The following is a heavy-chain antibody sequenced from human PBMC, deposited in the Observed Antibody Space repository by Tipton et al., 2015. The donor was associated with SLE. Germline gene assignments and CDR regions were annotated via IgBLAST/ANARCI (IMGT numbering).Heavy chain of an antibody. D-gene: IGHD3-3*01. J-gene: IGHJ6*03. Sequence: LRLSCTVSGGSISSGSYYWSWIRQPAGKGLEWIGRIYTSGSTNYNPSLKSRVTISVDTSKTQFSLKLSSVTAADTAVYYCARVLGVVKSYYMDVWGKGTTVTVSS. CDR1: GGSISSGSYY. CDR2: IYTSGST. V-gene: IGHV4-61*02. CDR3: ARVLGVVKSYYMDV.